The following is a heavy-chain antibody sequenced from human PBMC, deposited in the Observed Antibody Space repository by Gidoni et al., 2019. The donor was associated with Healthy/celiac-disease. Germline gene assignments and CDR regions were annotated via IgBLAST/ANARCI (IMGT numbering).Heavy chain of an antibody. CDR3: ARNPTSYSSSWGYFDY. CDR2: IYTSGST. J-gene: IGHJ4*02. D-gene: IGHD6-13*01. CDR1: GGSISSGSYY. Sequence: QVQLQESGPGLVKPSQTLSLTCTVSGGSISSGSYYWSWIRQPAGKGLEWIGRIYTSGSTNYNPSLKSRVTISVDTSKNQFSLKLSSVTAADTAVYYCARNPTSYSSSWGYFDYWGQGTLVTVSS. V-gene: IGHV4-61*02.